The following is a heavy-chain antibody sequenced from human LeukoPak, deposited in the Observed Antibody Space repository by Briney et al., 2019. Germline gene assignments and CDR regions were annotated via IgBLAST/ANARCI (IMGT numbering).Heavy chain of an antibody. D-gene: IGHD6-6*01. CDR2: IIPIFGTA. V-gene: IGHV1-69*01. Sequence: SVKVSCKASRGTFSSYAISWVRQAPGQGLEWMGGIIPIFGTANYAQKFQGRVTITADESTSTAYMELSSLRSEDTAVYYCAREGIRTSTLDYWGQGTLVTVSS. CDR3: AREGIRTSTLDY. J-gene: IGHJ4*02. CDR1: RGTFSSYA.